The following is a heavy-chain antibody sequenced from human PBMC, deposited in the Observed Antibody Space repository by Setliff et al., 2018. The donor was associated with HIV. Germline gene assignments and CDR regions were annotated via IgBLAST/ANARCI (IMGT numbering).Heavy chain of an antibody. CDR3: ARFPLLHKNAFDI. D-gene: IGHD2-15*01. CDR1: GGSISSNY. J-gene: IGHJ3*02. Sequence: SETLSLTCTVSGGSISSNYWSWMRQPPGKGLEWIGHIYYSGSTNYNPSLKSRVTISVDTSRNQFSLNLSSVTAADTAVYYCARFPLLHKNAFDIWGQGSMVTVSS. V-gene: IGHV4-59*01. CDR2: IYYSGST.